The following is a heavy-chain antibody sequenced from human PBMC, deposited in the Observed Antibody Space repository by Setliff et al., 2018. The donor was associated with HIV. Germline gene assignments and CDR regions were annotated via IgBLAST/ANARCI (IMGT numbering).Heavy chain of an antibody. Sequence: SVKVSCKASGGTFSSYDISWVRQAPGQGLEWMGRIIPVFGEANYAQKFQGRVTITADEFTSTAYMELSSLRSEDTAVYYCARGGRVVPAATGSNAYDIWGQGTKVTVSS. CDR3: ARGGRVVPAATGSNAYDI. D-gene: IGHD2-2*01. V-gene: IGHV1-69*13. J-gene: IGHJ3*02. CDR2: IIPVFGEA. CDR1: GGTFSSYD.